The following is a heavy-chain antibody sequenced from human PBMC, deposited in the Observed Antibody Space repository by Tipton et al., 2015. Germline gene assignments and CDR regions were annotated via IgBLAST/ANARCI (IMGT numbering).Heavy chain of an antibody. V-gene: IGHV1-2*02. Sequence: QSGAEVKKPGASVKVSCKASGYTFTGYYIHWVRQAPGQGLEWMGWIDPKSGGTKYAQKFQGRVSLTRDTSIRTAYMELSSLRSDDTAVYYCATHRRVSSGNWYDPDWDFDFWGRGTLLSVSS. CDR2: IDPKSGGT. CDR1: GYTFTGYY. J-gene: IGHJ2*01. D-gene: IGHD6-13*01. CDR3: ATHRRVSSGNWYDPDWDFDF.